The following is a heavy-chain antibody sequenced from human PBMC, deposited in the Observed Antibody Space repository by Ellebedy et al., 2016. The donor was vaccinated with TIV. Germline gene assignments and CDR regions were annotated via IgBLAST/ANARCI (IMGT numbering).Heavy chain of an antibody. CDR1: GGSIGSYY. J-gene: IGHJ3*02. V-gene: IGHV4-59*12. CDR2: IYYSGST. D-gene: IGHD3-22*01. Sequence: MPSETLSLTCTVSGGSIGSYYWSWIRQPPGKGLEWIGYIYYSGSTYYNPSLKSRVTISVDTSKNQFSLKLSSVTAADTAVYYCARDVPPGYYDRRGGAFDIWGQGTMVTVSS. CDR3: ARDVPPGYYDRRGGAFDI.